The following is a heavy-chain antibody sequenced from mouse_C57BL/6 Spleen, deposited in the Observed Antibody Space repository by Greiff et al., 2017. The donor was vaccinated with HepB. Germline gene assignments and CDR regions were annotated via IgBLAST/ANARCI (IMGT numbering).Heavy chain of an antibody. D-gene: IGHD5-5*01. CDR1: GYTFTSYW. CDR3: ARGDYRGY. Sequence: VQLQQPGAELVRPGSSVKLSCKASGYTFTSYWMDWVKQRPGQGLEWIGNIYPSDSETHYNQKFKDKATLTVDKSSSTAYMQLSSLTSEDSAVYYCARGDYRGYWGQGTTLTVSS. V-gene: IGHV1-61*01. J-gene: IGHJ2*01. CDR2: IYPSDSET.